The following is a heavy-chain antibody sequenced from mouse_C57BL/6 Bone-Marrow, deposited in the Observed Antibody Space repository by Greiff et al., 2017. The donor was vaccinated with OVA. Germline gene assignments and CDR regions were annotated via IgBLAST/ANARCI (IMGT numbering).Heavy chain of an antibody. V-gene: IGHV5-6*01. J-gene: IGHJ2*01. CDR3: ARHGTTVVAYYFGD. D-gene: IGHD1-1*01. CDR2: ISSGGSYT. CDR1: GFTFSSYG. Sequence: EVMLVESGGDLVKPGGSLKLSCAASGFTFSSYGMSWVRQTPDKRLEWVATISSGGSYTYYPDSVKGRFTISRDNAKNTLYLQMSSLKSEDTAMYYCARHGTTVVAYYFGDWGQGTTLTVSS.